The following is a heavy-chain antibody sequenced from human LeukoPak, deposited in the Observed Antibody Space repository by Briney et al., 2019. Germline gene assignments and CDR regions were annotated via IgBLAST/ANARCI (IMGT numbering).Heavy chain of an antibody. CDR3: ARDSAGRYYYYMDV. Sequence: SETLSLTCAVYGGSFSGYYWSWIRQPPGKGLEWIGEINHSGSTNYNPSLKSRVTISVDTSKNQFSLKLSSVTAADTAVYYCARDSAGRYYYYMDVWGKGTTVTVSS. CDR2: INHSGST. V-gene: IGHV4-34*01. J-gene: IGHJ6*03. CDR1: GGSFSGYY. D-gene: IGHD6-13*01.